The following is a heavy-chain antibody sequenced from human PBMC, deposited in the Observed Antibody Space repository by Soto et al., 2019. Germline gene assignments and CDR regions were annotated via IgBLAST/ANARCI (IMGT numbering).Heavy chain of an antibody. CDR3: VRVVAIPGYPDN. Sequence: QVQVVQSGAEVKQPASSVKVSCKTSGGTFSSYAISWVRQAPGQGLEWMGGIVPIVDTSTYAQKFQGRVTITADDSTSTVYMELSSLRSDDTAVYYCVRVVAIPGYPDNWGQGTLVTVSS. J-gene: IGHJ4*02. D-gene: IGHD5-12*01. CDR2: IVPIVDTS. CDR1: GGTFSSYA. V-gene: IGHV1-69*12.